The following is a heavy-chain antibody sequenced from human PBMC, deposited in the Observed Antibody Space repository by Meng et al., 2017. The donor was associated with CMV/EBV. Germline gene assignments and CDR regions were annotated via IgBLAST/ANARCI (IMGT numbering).Heavy chain of an antibody. CDR3: ARGRVMYYDFWSGYHPLDY. V-gene: IGHV1-8*02. CDR1: GYTFTGYY. Sequence: ASVKVSCKASGYTFTGYYMHWVRQATGQGLEWMGWMNPNSGNTGYAQKFQGRVTMTRNTSISTAYMELSSLRSEDTAVYYCARGRVMYYDFWSGYHPLDYWGQGTLVTGLL. D-gene: IGHD3-3*01. CDR2: MNPNSGNT. J-gene: IGHJ4*02.